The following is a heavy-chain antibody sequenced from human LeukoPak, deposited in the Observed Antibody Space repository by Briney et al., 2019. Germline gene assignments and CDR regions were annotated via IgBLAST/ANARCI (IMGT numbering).Heavy chain of an antibody. CDR1: GGSISSGGYY. D-gene: IGHD6-6*01. J-gene: IGHJ4*02. Sequence: SQTLSLTCTVSGGSISSGGYYWSWIRQHPGEGLEWIGYIYYSGSTYYNPSLKSRVTISVDTSKNQFSLKLSSVTAADTAVYYCAREGVAYSSSSGPDYWGQGTLVTVSS. CDR3: AREGVAYSSSSGPDY. CDR2: IYYSGST. V-gene: IGHV4-31*03.